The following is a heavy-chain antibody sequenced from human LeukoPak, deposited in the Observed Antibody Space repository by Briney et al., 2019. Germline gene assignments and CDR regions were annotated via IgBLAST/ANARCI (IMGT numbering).Heavy chain of an antibody. J-gene: IGHJ4*02. CDR3: ARDRYYGSGSYYIDY. CDR1: GFTFSSYA. D-gene: IGHD3-10*01. CDR2: VSYDGNNK. V-gene: IGHV3-30*04. Sequence: PGRSLRLSCAASGFTFSSYALHWVRQPPGKGLDWVAVVSYDGNNKFYADSVKGRFTISRDNSRNTLYLQMNSLRVEDTAVYYCARDRYYGSGSYYIDYWGQGTLVTVSS.